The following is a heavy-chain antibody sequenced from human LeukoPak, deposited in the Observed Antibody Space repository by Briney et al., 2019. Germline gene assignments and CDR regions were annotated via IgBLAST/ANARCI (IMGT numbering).Heavy chain of an antibody. V-gene: IGHV1-2*02. D-gene: IGHD3-10*01. CDR3: ARGWLGDQSGY. CDR1: GYTFTGYY. J-gene: IGHJ4*02. Sequence: ASVKVSCKASGYTFTGYYMHWVRQAPGQGLEWMGWINPNSGGTNYAQNFQGRVTMTRDTSISTAYMELSRLRSDDTAVYYCARGWLGDQSGYWGQGTLVTVSS. CDR2: INPNSGGT.